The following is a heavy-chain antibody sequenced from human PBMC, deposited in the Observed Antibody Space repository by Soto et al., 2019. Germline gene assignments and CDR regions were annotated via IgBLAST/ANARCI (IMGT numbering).Heavy chain of an antibody. Sequence: RASWNFSGKDSGYTFTSYDIYWVRQATGQGLEWMGWMNPSTGNSGYAQKFQGRVTMTSDTSISTAHMELSSLRSEDTAVYYCARRAETNGWNGFGADKYYFDFWGQGTLVTVSS. CDR2: MNPSTGNS. CDR3: ARRAETNGWNGFGADKYYFDF. D-gene: IGHD1-1*01. V-gene: IGHV1-8*01. CDR1: GYTFTSYD. J-gene: IGHJ4*02.